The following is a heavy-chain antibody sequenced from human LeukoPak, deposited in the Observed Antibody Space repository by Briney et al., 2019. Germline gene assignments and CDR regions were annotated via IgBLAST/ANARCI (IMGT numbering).Heavy chain of an antibody. CDR3: ARGSTLLTTVVTLFDY. D-gene: IGHD4-23*01. CDR1: GYSISSGYY. CDR2: IYHSGST. Sequence: SETLSLTCTVSGYSISSGYYWGWIRQPPGKGLEWIGSIYHSGSTYYNPSLKSRVTISVDTSKNQFSLKLSSVTAADTAVYYCARGSTLLTTVVTLFDYWGQGTLVTVSS. V-gene: IGHV4-38-2*02. J-gene: IGHJ4*02.